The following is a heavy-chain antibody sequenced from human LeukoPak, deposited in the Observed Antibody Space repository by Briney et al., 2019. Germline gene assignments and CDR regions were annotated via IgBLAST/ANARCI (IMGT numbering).Heavy chain of an antibody. J-gene: IGHJ3*01. CDR2: INHTGRT. V-gene: IGHV4-34*01. CDR1: GGSFSYY. D-gene: IGHD2-2*01. Sequence: SETLSLTCAVYGGSFSYYWSWIRQPPGKGLEGSGEINHTGRTNYNPSLKSRVTISVDTPKNQFSLKVNSVTAADTAVYYCARYCRSTSCPGGAFDVWGQGTMVTVPS. CDR3: ARYCRSTSCPGGAFDV.